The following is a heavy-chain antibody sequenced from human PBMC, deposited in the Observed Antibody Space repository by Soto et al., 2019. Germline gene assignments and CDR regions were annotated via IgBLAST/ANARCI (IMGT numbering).Heavy chain of an antibody. D-gene: IGHD6-13*01. CDR1: GGSISSYY. CDR3: ARGEAAAGNYGMDV. J-gene: IGHJ6*02. Sequence: SETLSLTCTVSGGSISSYYWSWIRQPAGKGLEWIGRIYTSGSTNYNPSLKSRVTMSVDTSKNQFSLKLRSVTAADTAVYYCARGEAAAGNYGMDVWGQGTTVTVSS. V-gene: IGHV4-4*07. CDR2: IYTSGST.